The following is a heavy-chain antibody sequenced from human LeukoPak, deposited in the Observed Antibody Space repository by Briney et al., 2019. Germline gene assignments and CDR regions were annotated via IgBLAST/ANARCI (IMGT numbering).Heavy chain of an antibody. CDR2: IIPIFGTA. CDR1: GGTFSSYA. D-gene: IGHD3-10*01. CDR3: ARSRPQVGFGDLSYHYYYMDV. J-gene: IGHJ6*03. V-gene: IGHV1-69*13. Sequence: GASEKVSCKASGGTFSSYAISWVRQAPGQGLDWMGGIIPIFGTANYAQKFQGRVTITADESTSTAYMELSSLRSEDTAVYYCARSRPQVGFGDLSYHYYYMDVWGKGTTVTVSS.